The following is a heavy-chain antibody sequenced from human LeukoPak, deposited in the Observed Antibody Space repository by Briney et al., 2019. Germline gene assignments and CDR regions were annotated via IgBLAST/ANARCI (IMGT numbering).Heavy chain of an antibody. V-gene: IGHV4-38-2*02. D-gene: IGHD3-10*01. CDR2: IYHSGST. CDR3: ARVPRRLLWFGENWFDP. Sequence: SETLSLTCTVSGYPISSGYYWGWIRQPPGKGLEWIGSIYHSGSTYYNPSLKSRVTISVDTSKNQFSLKLSSVTAADTAVYYCARVPRRLLWFGENWFDPWGQGTLVTVSS. CDR1: GYPISSGYY. J-gene: IGHJ5*02.